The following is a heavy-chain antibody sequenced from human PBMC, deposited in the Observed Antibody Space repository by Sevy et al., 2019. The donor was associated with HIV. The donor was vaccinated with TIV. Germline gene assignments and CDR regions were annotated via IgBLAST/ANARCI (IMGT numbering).Heavy chain of an antibody. Sequence: GGSLRLSCAASGFTFNKHGMNWVRQAPGKVLEWVSSISGSGGSAYYADSVKGRFTVSRDNSKDTLFLQMNGLRAEDTAVYYCAKDRVVLYPPDQGSFDIWGQGTMVTVSS. CDR3: AKDRVVLYPPDQGSFDI. CDR2: ISGSGGSA. J-gene: IGHJ3*02. D-gene: IGHD2-8*02. V-gene: IGHV3-23*01. CDR1: GFTFNKHG.